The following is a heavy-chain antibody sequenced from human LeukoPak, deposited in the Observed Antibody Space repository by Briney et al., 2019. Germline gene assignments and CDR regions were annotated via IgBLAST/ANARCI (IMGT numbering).Heavy chain of an antibody. CDR2: IYYSGST. CDR3: ASHPSYSSGWYSL. J-gene: IGHJ4*02. V-gene: IGHV4-39*01. Sequence: SETLSLTCTVSGGSISSSSYYWGWIRQPPGEGLEWIGSIYYSGSTYYNPSLKSRVTISVDTSKNQFSLKLSSVTAADTAVYYCASHPSYSSGWYSLWGQGTLVTVSS. D-gene: IGHD6-19*01. CDR1: GGSISSSSYY.